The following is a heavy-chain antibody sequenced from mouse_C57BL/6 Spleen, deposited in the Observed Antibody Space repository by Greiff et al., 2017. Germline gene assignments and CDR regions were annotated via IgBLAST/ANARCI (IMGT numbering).Heavy chain of an antibody. D-gene: IGHD2-1*01. V-gene: IGHV1-82*01. Sequence: QVQLKQSGPELVKPGASVKISCKASGYAFSSSWMNWVKQRPGKGLEWIGRIYPGDGDTNYNGKFKGKATLTADKSSSTAYMQRSSLTSEDSAVYFCARSGGNVDYWGQGTTLTVSS. J-gene: IGHJ2*01. CDR2: IYPGDGDT. CDR1: GYAFSSSW. CDR3: ARSGGNVDY.